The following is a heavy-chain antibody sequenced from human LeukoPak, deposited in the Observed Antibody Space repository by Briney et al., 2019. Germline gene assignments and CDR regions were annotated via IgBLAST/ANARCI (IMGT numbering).Heavy chain of an antibody. CDR2: ISSTSSYI. CDR1: GFTLSSYS. Sequence: PGGSVRLSCVASGFTLSSYSMNWVLQAPGKGLEWVSVISSTSSYIRYAESVKGRFTISRDNAKNSLFLEMKSLRAEDTAVYYCAREAWFDPWGQGTLVTVSS. V-gene: IGHV3-21*06. CDR3: AREAWFDP. J-gene: IGHJ5*02.